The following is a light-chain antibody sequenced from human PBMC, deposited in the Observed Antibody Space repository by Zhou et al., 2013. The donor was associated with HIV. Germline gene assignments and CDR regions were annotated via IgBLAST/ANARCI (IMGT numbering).Light chain of an antibody. CDR3: QQYGSSPPYT. CDR1: QSVSSSY. CDR2: AAS. V-gene: IGKV3-20*01. J-gene: IGKJ2*01. Sequence: EIVLTQSPATLSLSPGERATLSCRASQSVSSSYLAWYQQKPGQAPRLLIYAASSRATGIPDRISGSGSGTDFTLTISRLEPEDFAVYYCQQYGSSPPYTFGQGTKLEIK.